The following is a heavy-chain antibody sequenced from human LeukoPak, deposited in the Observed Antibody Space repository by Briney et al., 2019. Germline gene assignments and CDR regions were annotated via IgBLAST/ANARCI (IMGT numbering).Heavy chain of an antibody. CDR1: GFTFTIYW. D-gene: IGHD2/OR15-2a*01. J-gene: IGHJ4*02. V-gene: IGHV3-21*03. CDR3: ARDFYDGFALDY. CDR2: IFSSSTYI. Sequence: RAGGSLRLSCEASGFTFTIYWMNWVRQAPGKGLEWVSFIFSSSTYIYYTDSVKGRFTISRDNARNSLYLQMDNLRAEDTGVYYCARDFYDGFALDYWGQGTLVTVSS.